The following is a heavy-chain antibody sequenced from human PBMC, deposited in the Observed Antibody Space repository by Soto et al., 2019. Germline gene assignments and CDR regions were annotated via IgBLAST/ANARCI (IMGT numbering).Heavy chain of an antibody. Sequence: PGGSLRLSCAASGFTXNNYVMNWVCQAPGKGLEWVSGTSGSGGNTYYADSVKGRFTISRDNSKNTLYLQMDSLRAEDTAVYHCARVGHVTLQYGGLESWGQGTQVTVSS. CDR1: GFTXNNYV. CDR2: TSGSGGNT. J-gene: IGHJ5*01. D-gene: IGHD4-4*01. CDR3: ARVGHVTLQYGGLES. V-gene: IGHV3-23*01.